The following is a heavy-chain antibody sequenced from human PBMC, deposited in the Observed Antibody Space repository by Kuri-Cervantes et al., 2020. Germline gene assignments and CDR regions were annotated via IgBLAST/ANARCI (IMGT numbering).Heavy chain of an antibody. CDR1: GFTFGDYA. Sequence: GGSLRLSCTASGFTFGDYAMSWVRQAPGKGLEWVGFIRSKAYGGTTEYAASVKGRFTISRDDSKSIAYLQMNSLKTEDTAVYYCTRGGSYLYYYYYYMDVWGKGTTVTVSS. D-gene: IGHD1-26*01. CDR3: TRGGSYLYYYYYYMDV. CDR2: IRSKAYGGTT. J-gene: IGHJ6*03. V-gene: IGHV3-49*04.